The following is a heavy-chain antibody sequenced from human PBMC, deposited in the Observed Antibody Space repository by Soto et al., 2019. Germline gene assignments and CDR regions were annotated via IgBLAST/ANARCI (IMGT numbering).Heavy chain of an antibody. CDR1: GYSFTSLG. D-gene: IGHD1-26*01. CDR3: ARGVSAGVDY. J-gene: IGHJ4*02. Sequence: ASVKVSCKASGYSFTSLGINWVRQTAGQGLEWMGWMEPSSGRTGYAQKFQGRVTMTRDTSINTAYMELATLTSDDTAFYYCARGVSAGVDYWGQGTLVTVSS. CDR2: MEPSSGRT. V-gene: IGHV1-8*01.